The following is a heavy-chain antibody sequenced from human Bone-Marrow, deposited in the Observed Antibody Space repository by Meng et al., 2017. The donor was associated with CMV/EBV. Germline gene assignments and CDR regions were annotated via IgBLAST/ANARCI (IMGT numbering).Heavy chain of an antibody. V-gene: IGHV4-4*02. CDR1: GGSISSSNW. CDR3: AREVGIVVVPAAPLGAFDI. J-gene: IGHJ3*02. D-gene: IGHD2-2*01. CDR2: IYHSGST. Sequence: SETLSLTCAASGGSISSSNWWSWVRQPPGKGLEWIGEIYHSGSTNYNPSLKSRVTISVDKSKNQFSLKLSSVTAADTAVYYCAREVGIVVVPAAPLGAFDIWGQGTRVTGSS.